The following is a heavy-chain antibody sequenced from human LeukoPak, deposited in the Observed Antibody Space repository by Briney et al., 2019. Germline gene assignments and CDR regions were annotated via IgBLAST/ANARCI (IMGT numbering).Heavy chain of an antibody. D-gene: IGHD2-21*01. Sequence: SDTLSLTCAVHGGSLSGYYWSGIRQPPGKGRECIGEIDHCGSTTDNRSLKSRATISVDTSKNQFSLKLSSVTAADAAVYCCARGGPCVPAGIASYYYGMDVWGQGTTVTVSS. CDR2: IDHCGST. CDR1: GGSLSGYY. V-gene: IGHV4-34*04. CDR3: ARGGPCVPAGIASYYYGMDV. J-gene: IGHJ6*02.